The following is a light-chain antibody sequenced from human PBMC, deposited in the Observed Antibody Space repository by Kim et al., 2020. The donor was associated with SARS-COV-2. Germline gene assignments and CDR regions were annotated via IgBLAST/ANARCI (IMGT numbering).Light chain of an antibody. CDR1: HSVSSSY. Sequence: LSPWDRASPSCRASHSVSSSYLAWYQQKPGQAPRLLIYVASSRATGIPDSFSGSGSRTDFTLPISRLEPEDVAVYYCQQYGSSPLTFGGGTKVDIK. CDR2: VAS. J-gene: IGKJ4*01. CDR3: QQYGSSPLT. V-gene: IGKV3-20*01.